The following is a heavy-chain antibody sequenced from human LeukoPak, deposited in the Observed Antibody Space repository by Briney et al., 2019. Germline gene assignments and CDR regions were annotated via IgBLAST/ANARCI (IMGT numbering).Heavy chain of an antibody. Sequence: PSETLSLTCTVSGGSISSGDYYWSWIRQPPGKGLEWIGYIYYSGSTYYNPSLKSRVTISVDTSKNQFSLKLSSVTAADTAVYYCARGDYDSSGYYLYWGQGTLVTVSS. CDR1: GGSISSGDYY. V-gene: IGHV4-30-4*01. J-gene: IGHJ4*02. CDR2: IYYSGST. D-gene: IGHD3-22*01. CDR3: ARGDYDSSGYYLY.